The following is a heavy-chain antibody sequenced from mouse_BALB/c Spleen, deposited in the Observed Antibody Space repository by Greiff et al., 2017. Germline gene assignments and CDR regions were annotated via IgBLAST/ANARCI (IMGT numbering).Heavy chain of an antibody. J-gene: IGHJ4*01. CDR3: AREYGNYVAMDY. CDR1: GFSLTSYG. Sequence: VQVVESGPGLVAPSQSLSITCTVSGFSLTSYGVHWVRQPPGKGLEWLGVIWAGGSTNYNSALMSRLSISKDNSKSQVFLKMNSLQTVDTAMYYCAREYGNYVAMDYWGQGTSVTVSS. V-gene: IGHV2-9*02. D-gene: IGHD2-1*01. CDR2: IWAGGST.